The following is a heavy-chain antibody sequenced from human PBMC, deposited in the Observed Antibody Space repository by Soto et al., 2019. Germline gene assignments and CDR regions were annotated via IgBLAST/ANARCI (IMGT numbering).Heavy chain of an antibody. CDR3: ARADRTLVTSYSLDV. CDR2: INHSGTI. D-gene: IGHD2-21*02. V-gene: IGHV4-34*01. Sequence: QVQLQQWGAGLLKPSETLSLTCAVYGGSFSGYYWTWIRQPPGKGLEWSGEINHSGTINFNPSLNSRHPISLDTSKKHYSLKLSSVTDADTAAYYCARADRTLVTSYSLDVWGQGTTVTVSS. CDR1: GGSFSGYY. J-gene: IGHJ6*02.